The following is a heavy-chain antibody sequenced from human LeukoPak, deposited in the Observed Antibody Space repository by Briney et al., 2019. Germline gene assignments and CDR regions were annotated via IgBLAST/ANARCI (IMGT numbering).Heavy chain of an antibody. V-gene: IGHV1-8*01. CDR3: ARGDGRYFDWLFGRDFDY. CDR1: GYTFTSYD. J-gene: IGHJ4*01. Sequence: GASVKVSCKASGYTFTSYDINWVRQATGQGLEWMGWMNPNSGNTGYAQKFQGRVTMTRNTSISTAYMELSSLTSEDTAVYYCARGDGRYFDWLFGRDFDYWGHGTLVTVSS. D-gene: IGHD3-9*01. CDR2: MNPNSGNT.